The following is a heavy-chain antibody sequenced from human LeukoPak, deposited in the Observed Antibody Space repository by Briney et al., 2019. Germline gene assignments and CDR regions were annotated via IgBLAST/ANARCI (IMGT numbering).Heavy chain of an antibody. D-gene: IGHD1-1*01. CDR2: INPSSGAA. V-gene: IGHV1-2*02. J-gene: IGHJ5*02. Sequence: ASVTVSCKASGYTFTDYYMYWVRQAPGQGLESMGWINPSSGAASYALNFQGRVTMTRDTSISTAYLELNSLTSDDMAVYYCARDVSDVQLDRFLDWFDPWGQGTLVTVSS. CDR3: ARDVSDVQLDRFLDWFDP. CDR1: GYTFTDYY.